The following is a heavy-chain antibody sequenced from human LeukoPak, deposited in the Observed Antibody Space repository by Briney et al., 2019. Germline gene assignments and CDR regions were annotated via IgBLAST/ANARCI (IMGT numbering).Heavy chain of an antibody. V-gene: IGHV3-7*01. CDR3: AKIVQRLGEFGYYYYMDV. J-gene: IGHJ6*03. CDR1: GFTFSSYW. CDR2: IKQDGSEK. D-gene: IGHD3-16*01. Sequence: PGGSLRLSCAASGFTFSSYWMSWVRQAPGKGLEWVANIKQDGSEKYYVDSVKGRFTISRDNAKNSLYLQMNSLRAEDTAVYYCAKIVQRLGEFGYYYYMDVWGKGTTVTISS.